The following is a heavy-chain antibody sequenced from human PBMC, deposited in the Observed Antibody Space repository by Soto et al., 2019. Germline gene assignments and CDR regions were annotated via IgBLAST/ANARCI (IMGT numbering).Heavy chain of an antibody. V-gene: IGHV3-23*01. CDR3: AKDSFLGRYGSGSYSLNAFDI. CDR2: ISGSGGST. CDR1: GLTFSSYA. D-gene: IGHD3-10*01. J-gene: IGHJ3*02. Sequence: EVQLLESGGGLVQAGGSLRLSCAASGLTFSSYAMSWVRQAPGKGLEWGSSISGSGGSTYYADSVKGRFTISRDNSKNTLYRQMNSLRVEDTAVYYLAKDSFLGRYGSGSYSLNAFDIWGQGTMVTVSS.